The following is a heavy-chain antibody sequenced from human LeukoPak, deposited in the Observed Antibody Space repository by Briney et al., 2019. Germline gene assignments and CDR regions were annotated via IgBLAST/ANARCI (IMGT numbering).Heavy chain of an antibody. CDR1: GYTFTSCA. V-gene: IGHV7-4-1*02. CDR3: AREILRFDI. J-gene: IGHJ3*02. CDR2: INTNTGNP. Sequence: ASVKVSCKASGYTFTSCAMNWVRQAPGQGLEWMGWINTNTGNPTYAQGFTGRFVFSLDSSVSTAYLQISNLMPEDTAKYYCAREILRFDIWGQGTMVIVSS.